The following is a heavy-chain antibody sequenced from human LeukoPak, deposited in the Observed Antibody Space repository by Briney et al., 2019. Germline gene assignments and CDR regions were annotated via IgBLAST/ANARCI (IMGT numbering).Heavy chain of an antibody. D-gene: IGHD1-26*01. CDR3: AASGATKKRTYYFDY. Sequence: SVKVSCKASGGTFSSYAISWVRQAPGQGLEWMGRIIPILGIANYAQKFQGRVTITADKSTSTAYMELSSLRSEDTAVYCCAASGATKKRTYYFDYWGQGTLVTVSS. CDR1: GGTFSSYA. V-gene: IGHV1-69*04. CDR2: IIPILGIA. J-gene: IGHJ4*02.